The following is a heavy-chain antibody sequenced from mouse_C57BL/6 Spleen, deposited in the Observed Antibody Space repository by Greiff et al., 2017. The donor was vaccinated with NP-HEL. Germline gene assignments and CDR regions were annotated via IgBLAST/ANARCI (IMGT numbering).Heavy chain of an antibody. CDR2: IDPANGNT. CDR3: ARDYDYDYYAMDY. Sequence: EVQLQQSVAELVRPGASVKLSCTASGFNIKNTYMHWVKQRPEQGLEWIGRIDPANGNTKYAPKFQGKATITADTSSNTAYLQLSILTSEYTAIYYCARDYDYDYYAMDYWGQGTSVTVSS. D-gene: IGHD2-4*01. CDR1: GFNIKNTY. J-gene: IGHJ4*01. V-gene: IGHV14-3*01.